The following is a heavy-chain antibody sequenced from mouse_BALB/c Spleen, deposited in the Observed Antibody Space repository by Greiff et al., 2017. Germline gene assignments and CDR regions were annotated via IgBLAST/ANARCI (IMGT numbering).Heavy chain of an antibody. Sequence: VKLQESGPGLVAPSQSLSITCTVSGFSLTGYGVNWVRQPPGKGLEWLGMIWGDGSTDYNSALKSRLSISKDNSKSQVFLKMNSLQTDDTARYYCARDGDYYGSSYSWFAYWGQGTLVTVSA. J-gene: IGHJ3*01. D-gene: IGHD1-1*01. V-gene: IGHV2-6-7*01. CDR2: IWGDGST. CDR3: ARDGDYYGSSYSWFAY. CDR1: GFSLTGYG.